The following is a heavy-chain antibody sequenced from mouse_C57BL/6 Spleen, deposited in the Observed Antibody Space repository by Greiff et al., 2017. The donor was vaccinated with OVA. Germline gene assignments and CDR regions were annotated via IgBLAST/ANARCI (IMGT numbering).Heavy chain of an antibody. Sequence: VQLQQPGAELVMPGASVKLSCKASGYTFTSYWMHWVKQRPGQGLEWIGEIDPSDSYTNYNQKFKGKSTLTVDKSSSTAYMQLSSLTSEDSAVYDCARGNYDAMDYWGQGTSVTGSS. CDR3: ARGNYDAMDY. CDR1: GYTFTSYW. V-gene: IGHV1-69*01. J-gene: IGHJ4*01. D-gene: IGHD2-1*01. CDR2: IDPSDSYT.